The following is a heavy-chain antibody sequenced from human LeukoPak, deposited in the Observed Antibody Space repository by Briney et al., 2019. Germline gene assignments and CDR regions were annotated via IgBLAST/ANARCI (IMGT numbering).Heavy chain of an antibody. CDR1: GFTFGDYA. V-gene: IGHV3-49*04. CDR2: IRSKANGGTT. J-gene: IGHJ4*02. D-gene: IGHD3-3*01. Sequence: GGSLRLSCTASGFTFGDYAMSWVRQTPGKGLEWVGFIRSKANGGTTDYAASVEGRFTISRDDSKSIAYLQMNSLKIGDTAVYYCTRPRVQFWSGSYDYWGQGTLVTVSS. CDR3: TRPRVQFWSGSYDY.